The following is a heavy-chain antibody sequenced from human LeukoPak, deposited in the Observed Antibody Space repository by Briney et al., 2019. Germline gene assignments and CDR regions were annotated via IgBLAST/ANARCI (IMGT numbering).Heavy chain of an antibody. CDR3: AKGYSGYDSQIDY. CDR2: ISSSSSYI. CDR1: GFTFSSYS. J-gene: IGHJ4*02. D-gene: IGHD5-12*01. Sequence: GGSLRLSCAASGFTFSSYSMSWVRQAPGKGLEWVSSISSSSSYIYYADSVKGRFTISRDNAKNSLYLQMNSLRAEDTAVYYCAKGYSGYDSQIDYWGQGTLVTVSS. V-gene: IGHV3-21*01.